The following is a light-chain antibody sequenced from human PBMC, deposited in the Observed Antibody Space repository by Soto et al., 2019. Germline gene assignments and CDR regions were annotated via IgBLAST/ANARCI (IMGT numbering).Light chain of an antibody. Sequence: QSALTQPASVSGSPGQSITISCTGTSSDVGGYNYVSWYQQHPGKAPKLMIYDVTNRPSGISNRFSGSQSGNTASLTISGLPAEDEADYYCSSYTSRSTLDVLFGGGTKLTVL. V-gene: IGLV2-14*01. CDR3: SSYTSRSTLDVL. J-gene: IGLJ2*01. CDR2: DVT. CDR1: SSDVGGYNY.